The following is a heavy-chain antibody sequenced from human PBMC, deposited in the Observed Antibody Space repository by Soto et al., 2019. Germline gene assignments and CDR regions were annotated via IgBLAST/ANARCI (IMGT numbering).Heavy chain of an antibody. CDR3: AKDEYYDSNNWFDP. Sequence: LSLTCTVSGGSIRASYWSWIRQPAGKGLEWIGRIYSTGSTNYNPSFRSRVTMSVDTSKNQFSLKLSSVTAADTAVYYCAKDEYYDSNNWFDPWGQGTLVTVSS. CDR1: GGSIRASY. D-gene: IGHD3-22*01. V-gene: IGHV4-4*07. CDR2: IYSTGST. J-gene: IGHJ5*02.